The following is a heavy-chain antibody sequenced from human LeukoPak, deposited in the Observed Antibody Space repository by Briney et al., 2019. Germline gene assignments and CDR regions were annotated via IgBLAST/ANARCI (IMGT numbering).Heavy chain of an antibody. CDR2: IYYSGST. Sequence: SETLSLTCTVSGGSISSSSYYWGWIRQPPGKGLEWIGSIYYSGSTYYNPSLKSRVTISVDTSKNQFSLKLSSVTAADTAVYYCARVHYYDNSGYWFFDYWGQGTLVTVSS. CDR1: GGSISSSSYY. D-gene: IGHD3-22*01. CDR3: ARVHYYDNSGYWFFDY. V-gene: IGHV4-39*07. J-gene: IGHJ4*02.